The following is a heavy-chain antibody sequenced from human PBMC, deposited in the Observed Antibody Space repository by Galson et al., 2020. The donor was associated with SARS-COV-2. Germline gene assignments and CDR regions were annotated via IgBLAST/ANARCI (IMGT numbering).Heavy chain of an antibody. CDR2: IYYSGST. V-gene: IGHV4-31*03. D-gene: IGHD3-3*01. CDR1: GGSISSGGYY. Sequence: SETLSLTCTVSGGSISSGGYYWRWIRQHPGKGLEWIGYIYYSGSTYYNPSLKSRVTISVDTSKNQFSLKLSSVTAADTAVYYCARVHYEFWSAPISDWGQGTLVTVSS. CDR3: ARVHYEFWSAPISD. J-gene: IGHJ4*02.